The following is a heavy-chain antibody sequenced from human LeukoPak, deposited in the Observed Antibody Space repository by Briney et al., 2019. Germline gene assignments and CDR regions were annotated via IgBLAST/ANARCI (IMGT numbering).Heavy chain of an antibody. V-gene: IGHV4-61*02. CDR2: ISTSGST. J-gene: IGHJ3*02. D-gene: IGHD2-2*01. CDR1: GYSISSGTYY. Sequence: SETLSLTCTVSGYSISSGTYYWTWIRQPAGKGLEWIGRISTSGSTNYNPSLKRRITISLDTSKNQFSLKLSSVTAADTAVFYCARFTGYCSGTSCYPNAFDIWGQGTMVTVSS. CDR3: ARFTGYCSGTSCYPNAFDI.